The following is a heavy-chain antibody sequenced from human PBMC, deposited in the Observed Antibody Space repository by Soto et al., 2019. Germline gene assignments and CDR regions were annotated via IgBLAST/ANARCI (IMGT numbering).Heavy chain of an antibody. CDR3: ARTIEMASIPQVFDY. V-gene: IGHV4-61*08. J-gene: IGHJ4*02. Sequence: SETLSLTCTVSGGSISRGGCYWSWIRPHPGKGLEWIGYIYYSGSNNYNPSLKSRVTISVDTSKNQFSLKLSSVTAADTAVYYCARTIEMASIPQVFDYWGQGTLVTVSS. CDR1: GGSISRGGCY. D-gene: IGHD1-26*01. CDR2: IYYSGSN.